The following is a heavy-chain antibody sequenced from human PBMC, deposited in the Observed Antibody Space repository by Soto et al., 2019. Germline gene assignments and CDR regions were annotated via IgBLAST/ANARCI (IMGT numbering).Heavy chain of an antibody. CDR2: INPNSGGT. D-gene: IGHD5-18*01. V-gene: IGHV1-2*04. Sequence: ASVKVSCKASGYTFTGYYMHWVRQAPGQGLEWMGWINPNSGGTNYAQKFQGWVTMTRDTSISTAYMELSRLRSDDTAVYYCARGGENRIQLWLYDYWGQGTLVTVSS. CDR3: ARGGENRIQLWLYDY. J-gene: IGHJ4*02. CDR1: GYTFTGYY.